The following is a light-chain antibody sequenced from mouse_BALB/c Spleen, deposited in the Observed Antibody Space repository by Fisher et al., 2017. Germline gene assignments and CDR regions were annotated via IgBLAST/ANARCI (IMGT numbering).Light chain of an antibody. CDR2: STS. V-gene: IGKV4-68*01. CDR1: SSVSY. J-gene: IGKJ1*01. Sequence: IVMTQSPAIMSASPGEKVTMTCSASSSVSYMYWYQQKPGSSPKLWIYSTSNLAPGVPARFSGSGSGNSYSLTISSMEAEDAATYYCQQWSSNPRTFGGGTKLEIK. CDR3: QQWSSNPRT.